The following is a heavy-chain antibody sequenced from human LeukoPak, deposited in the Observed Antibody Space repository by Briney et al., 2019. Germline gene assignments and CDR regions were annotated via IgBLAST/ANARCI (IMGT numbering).Heavy chain of an antibody. CDR1: GFAFSSYS. CDR2: IDGGGGRT. V-gene: IGHV3-23*01. D-gene: IGHD3-22*01. Sequence: GGSVRLSCTASGFAFSSYSISWVRQAPWVGLEWVSAIDGGGGRTWHGDSVRGRFTISRDNSKNTLFMQMNSLRAEDTAVYYCAKDFYDSSGSRYDYWGQGTLVTVSS. CDR3: AKDFYDSSGSRYDY. J-gene: IGHJ4*02.